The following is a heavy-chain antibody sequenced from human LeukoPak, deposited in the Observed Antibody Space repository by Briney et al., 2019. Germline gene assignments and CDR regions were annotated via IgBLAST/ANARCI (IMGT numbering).Heavy chain of an antibody. Sequence: ASVTVSCKASGYSFTTYGISWVRQAPGQGLEWVGWSNAYSGNTDYTENLQGRVTMATDTSTATAYMELSSLRSDDTAVYYCVFGECSSTSCYPRRDYWGQGTLVTVSS. V-gene: IGHV1-18*01. D-gene: IGHD2-2*01. CDR2: SNAYSGNT. CDR1: GYSFTTYG. CDR3: VFGECSSTSCYPRRDY. J-gene: IGHJ4*02.